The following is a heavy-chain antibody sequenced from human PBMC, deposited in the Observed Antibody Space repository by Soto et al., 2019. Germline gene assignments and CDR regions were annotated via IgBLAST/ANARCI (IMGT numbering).Heavy chain of an antibody. J-gene: IGHJ4*02. CDR2: INTYKGNT. V-gene: IGHV1-18*01. CDR3: AKVQEKWSKFFDY. D-gene: IGHD2-15*01. Sequence: QVQLVQSGAEVKKPGASVKVSCKASGYTFTNYGVSWVRQAPGQGLEWMGWINTYKGNTNYAQKFQGRVTMTTDRSTSTAYMELRSLRSDDTAIYYCAKVQEKWSKFFDYWGQGTLVTVSS. CDR1: GYTFTNYG.